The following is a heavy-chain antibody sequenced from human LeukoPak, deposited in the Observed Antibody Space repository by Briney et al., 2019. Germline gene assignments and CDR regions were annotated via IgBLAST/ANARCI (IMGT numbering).Heavy chain of an antibody. V-gene: IGHV4-61*01. D-gene: IGHD2-2*01. CDR3: ARYIVVVPAAGPDYYYYGMDV. CDR1: GGSVSSGTDY. J-gene: IGHJ6*02. CDR2: IYYSGST. Sequence: SETLSLTCTVSGGSVSSGTDYWNWIRQPPGKGLEWIGYIYYSGSTNYNPSLKSRVTISVDTSKNQFSLKLSSVTAADTAVYYCARYIVVVPAAGPDYYYYGMDVWGQGTTVTVSS.